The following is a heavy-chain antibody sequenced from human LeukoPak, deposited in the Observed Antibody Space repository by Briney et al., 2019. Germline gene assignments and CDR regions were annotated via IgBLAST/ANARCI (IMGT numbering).Heavy chain of an antibody. D-gene: IGHD3-22*01. CDR2: INPSGGST. CDR1: GYTFTSYY. CDR3: ARGTTTQAYYYDSSGPRGLYYFDY. V-gene: IGHV1-46*01. Sequence: GASVKVSCKASGYTFTSYYMHWVRQAPGQGLEWMGIINPSGGSTSYAQKFQGRVTMTRDTSTSTVYMGLSSLRSEDTAVYYCARGTTTQAYYYDSSGPRGLYYFDYWGQGTLVTVSS. J-gene: IGHJ4*02.